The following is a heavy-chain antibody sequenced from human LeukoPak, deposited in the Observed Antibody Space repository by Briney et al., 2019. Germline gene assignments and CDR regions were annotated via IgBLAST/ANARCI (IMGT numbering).Heavy chain of an antibody. CDR2: ISWNSGSI. CDR1: GFTFDDYA. CDR3: AKEGPDTALDY. D-gene: IGHD5-18*01. Sequence: GGSLRLSCAASGFTFDDYAMHWVRQAPGKGLEWVSGISWNSGSIGYADSVKGRFTISRDNAKNSLYLQMNSLRAEDTALYYCAKEGPDTALDYWGQGTLVTVSS. V-gene: IGHV3-9*01. J-gene: IGHJ4*02.